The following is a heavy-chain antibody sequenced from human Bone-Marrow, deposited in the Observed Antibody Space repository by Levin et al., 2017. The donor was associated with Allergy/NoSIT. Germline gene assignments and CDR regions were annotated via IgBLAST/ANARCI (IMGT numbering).Heavy chain of an antibody. D-gene: IGHD2-15*01. CDR3: ARRPGYCSGGSCPTPFDY. Sequence: LSQTLSLTCAVYGGSFSGYYWSWIRQPPGKGLEWIGEINHSGSTNYNPSLKSRVTISVDTSKNQFSLKLSSVTAADTAVYYCARRPGYCSGGSCPTPFDYWGQGTLVTVSS. CDR2: INHSGST. V-gene: IGHV4-34*01. CDR1: GGSFSGYY. J-gene: IGHJ4*02.